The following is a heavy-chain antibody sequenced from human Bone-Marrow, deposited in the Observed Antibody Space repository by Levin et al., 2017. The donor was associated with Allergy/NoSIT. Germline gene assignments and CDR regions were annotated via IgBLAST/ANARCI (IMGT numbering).Heavy chain of an antibody. J-gene: IGHJ3*01. CDR2: ISSSGGSI. Sequence: SCAASGIIFSDYYMTWIRQAPGKGLEWVSYISSSGGSIYYSDSVKGRFTISRDNTKNSLYLQMNSLRAEDTAVYYCARIMYGTDAFDLWGLGTMVTVSS. CDR1: GIIFSDYY. D-gene: IGHD2-8*01. V-gene: IGHV3-11*01. CDR3: ARIMYGTDAFDL.